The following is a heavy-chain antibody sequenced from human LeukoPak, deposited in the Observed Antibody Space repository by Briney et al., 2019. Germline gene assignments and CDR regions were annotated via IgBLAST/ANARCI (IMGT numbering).Heavy chain of an antibody. D-gene: IGHD3-16*01. Sequence: PSQTLSLTCTVSGGSISSGGYYWSWIRQHPGKGLEWIGYIYYSGSTNYNPSLKSRVTISVDTSKNQFSLKLRSVTAADTAVYYCARVGVRKQSYTFDYWGQGTLVTVSS. V-gene: IGHV4-61*08. CDR2: IYYSGST. J-gene: IGHJ4*02. CDR3: ARVGVRKQSYTFDY. CDR1: GGSISSGGYY.